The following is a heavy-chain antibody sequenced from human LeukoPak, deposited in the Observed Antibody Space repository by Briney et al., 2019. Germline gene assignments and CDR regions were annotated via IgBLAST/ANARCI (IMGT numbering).Heavy chain of an antibody. V-gene: IGHV3-30-3*01. CDR1: GFTFSSYA. D-gene: IGHD7-27*01. CDR2: ISYDGSNK. CDR3: ARDPLGPGNYYYGMDV. Sequence: QSGGSLRLSCAASGFTFSSYAMHWVCQAPGKGLEWVAVISYDGSNKYYADSVKGRFTISRDNSKNTLYLQMNSLRAEDTAVYYCARDPLGPGNYYYGMDVWGQGTTVTVSS. J-gene: IGHJ6*02.